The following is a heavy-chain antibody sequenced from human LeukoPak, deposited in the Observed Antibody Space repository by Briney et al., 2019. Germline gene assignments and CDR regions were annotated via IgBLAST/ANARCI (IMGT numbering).Heavy chain of an antibody. CDR3: ARDREDSSGWYAFDY. J-gene: IGHJ4*02. Sequence: ASVKVSCKASGYTFTSYYKHWVRQAPGRGLEWMGIINPSGGSTSYAQKFQGRVTMTRDMSTSTVYMELSSLRSEDTAVYYCARDREDSSGWYAFDYWGQGTLVTVSS. V-gene: IGHV1-46*01. CDR1: GYTFTSYY. CDR2: INPSGGST. D-gene: IGHD6-19*01.